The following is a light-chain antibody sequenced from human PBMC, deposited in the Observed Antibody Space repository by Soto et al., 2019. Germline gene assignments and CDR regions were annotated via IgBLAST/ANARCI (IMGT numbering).Light chain of an antibody. Sequence: EIVLTQSPGTLSLSPGERATLSCRASQSVASNYLAWYQQKPGQAPRLLIYGASSRVTGIPDRFSGSGSGTAFTHTISRLEPEDFAIFYCQQYFISPWTFGQGTKVAIK. J-gene: IGKJ1*01. CDR2: GAS. V-gene: IGKV3-20*01. CDR3: QQYFISPWT. CDR1: QSVASNY.